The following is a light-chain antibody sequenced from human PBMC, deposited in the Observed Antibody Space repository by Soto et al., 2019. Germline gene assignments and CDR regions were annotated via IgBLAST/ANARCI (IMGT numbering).Light chain of an antibody. CDR1: QTISSNN. V-gene: IGKV3-20*01. Sequence: EIVLTQSPGTLSVSPGERATLSCRASQTISSNNLAWYQQKPGQAPSLLIYGTSSRATGLPDRFSGSGSGSDFTLTISRLEPEDSAIYYCQQYGSWTFGQGTKVEI. CDR3: QQYGSWT. CDR2: GTS. J-gene: IGKJ1*01.